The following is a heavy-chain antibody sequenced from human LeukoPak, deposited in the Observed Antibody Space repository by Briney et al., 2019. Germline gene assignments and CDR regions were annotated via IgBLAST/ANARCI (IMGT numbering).Heavy chain of an antibody. CDR2: VFYSGTT. CDR1: GDYITTTNYY. J-gene: IGHJ4*02. CDR3: ARRSRLYRHETTGYHDS. D-gene: IGHD3-9*01. V-gene: IGHV4-39*01. Sequence: SEALSLTCNVSGDYITTTNYYWAWIRQPPGKGLEWIASVFYSGTTYYNPSLKSRVIISMDTSRKQISLRLSSVTATDTAIYYCARRSRLYRHETTGYHDSWGQGTLVTVSS.